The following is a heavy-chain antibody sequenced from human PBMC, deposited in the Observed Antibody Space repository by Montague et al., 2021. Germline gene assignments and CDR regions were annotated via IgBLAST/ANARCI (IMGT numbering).Heavy chain of an antibody. Sequence: QSGAEVKKPGESLRISCKGAGYSFTHYWIGWVRQMPGKGLEWMGIIYPGDSETRYSPSFHGQVTISADKSITTAYLPWSSLKASDTAMYYCARLSRSYVSGSYTDYFYGMDVLGQGTTVTVSS. V-gene: IGHV5-51*01. J-gene: IGHJ6*02. D-gene: IGHD3-10*01. CDR3: ARLSRSYVSGSYTDYFYGMDV. CDR1: GYSFTHYW. CDR2: IYPGDSET.